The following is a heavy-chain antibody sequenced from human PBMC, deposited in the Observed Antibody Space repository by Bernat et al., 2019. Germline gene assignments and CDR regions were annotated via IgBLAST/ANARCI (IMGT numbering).Heavy chain of an antibody. CDR1: GFTFGDYA. CDR3: TRDLGYCSSTSCYASGLYYYYYYMDV. CDR2: IRSKAYGGTP. V-gene: IGHV3-49*04. Sequence: EVQLVESGGGLVQPGRSLRLSCTASGFTFGDYAMSWVRQAPGKGLEWVGFIRSKAYGGTPEYAESVKGRFTISRDDSKSIAYLQMNSLKTEDTAVYYCTRDLGYCSSTSCYASGLYYYYYYMDVWGKGTTVTVSS. J-gene: IGHJ6*03. D-gene: IGHD2-2*01.